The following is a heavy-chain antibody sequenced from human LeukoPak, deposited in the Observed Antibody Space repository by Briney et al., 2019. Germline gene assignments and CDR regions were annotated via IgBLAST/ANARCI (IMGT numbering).Heavy chain of an antibody. J-gene: IGHJ3*02. V-gene: IGHV1-69*05. Sequence: ASVKVSCKASGYTFINYGISWVRQAPGQGLEWMGGIIPIFGTANYAQKFQGRVTITTDESTSTAYMELSSLRSEDTAVYYCARGYSYASFSVAFDIWGQGTMVTVSS. CDR3: ARGYSYASFSVAFDI. CDR2: IIPIFGTA. D-gene: IGHD5-18*01. CDR1: GYTFINYG.